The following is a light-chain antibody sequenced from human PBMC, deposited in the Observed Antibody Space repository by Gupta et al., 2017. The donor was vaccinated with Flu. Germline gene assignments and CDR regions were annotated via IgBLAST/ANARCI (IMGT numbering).Light chain of an antibody. CDR1: QSLVHSDGNTY. CDR3: RQGKPWHWT. CDR2: KVS. V-gene: IGKV2-30*02. Sequence: DVVLTQSPLSLPVTLGQPASISCRSSQSLVHSDGNTYVNWFQQRPGQSPRRLIYKVSNRDSGVPDRFSGSGSGTDFTLKISRVEAEDVATYYCRQGKPWHWTFGQGTKVDIK. J-gene: IGKJ1*01.